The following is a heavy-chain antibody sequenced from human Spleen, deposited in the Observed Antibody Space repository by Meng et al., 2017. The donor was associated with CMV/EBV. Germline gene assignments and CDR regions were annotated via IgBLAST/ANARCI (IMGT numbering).Heavy chain of an antibody. V-gene: IGHV3-11*01. CDR2: ISSSGNTI. CDR1: GFTFSDYY. J-gene: IGHJ6*02. Sequence: GESLKISCAASGFTFSDYYMTWVRQAPGKGLEWVANISSSGNTIQYADSVRGRFIIYKENAKNSLHLQMNALRVEDTAIYYCARDFYRLNDDQNYYHYCGMDVWGQGTTVTVSS. D-gene: IGHD2/OR15-2a*01. CDR3: ARDFYRLNDDQNYYHYCGMDV.